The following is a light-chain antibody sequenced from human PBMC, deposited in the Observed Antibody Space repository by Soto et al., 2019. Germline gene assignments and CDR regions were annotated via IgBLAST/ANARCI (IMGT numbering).Light chain of an antibody. J-gene: IGKJ1*01. CDR1: QSINTW. Sequence: DIQMTQSPSALSASVGDRVTIICRASQSINTWLAWYQQRPGMAPKLLMSRASTLESGVPSRFSGSASGTEFTLTISSLQPDDFATYYCQQYNSGPWTFGQGTRVEIK. V-gene: IGKV1-5*03. CDR3: QQYNSGPWT. CDR2: RAS.